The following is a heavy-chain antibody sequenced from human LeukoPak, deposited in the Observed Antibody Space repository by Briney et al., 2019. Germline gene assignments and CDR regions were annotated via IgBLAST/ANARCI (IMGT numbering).Heavy chain of an antibody. J-gene: IGHJ4*02. CDR2: ISGSGGST. CDR3: AKDLVRTAARLGGVSIFDY. D-gene: IGHD6-6*01. Sequence: GGSLRLSCAASGFTFSSYAMSWVRQAPGKGLEWVSAISGSGGSTYYADSVKGRFTISRDNSKNTLYLQMNSLRAEDTAVYYCAKDLVRTAARLGGVSIFDYWGQGTLVTVSS. V-gene: IGHV3-23*01. CDR1: GFTFSSYA.